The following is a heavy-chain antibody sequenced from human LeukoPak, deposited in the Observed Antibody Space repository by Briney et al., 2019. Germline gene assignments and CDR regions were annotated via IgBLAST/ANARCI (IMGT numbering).Heavy chain of an antibody. V-gene: IGHV1-69*05. CDR1: GGTFSSYA. Sequence: GASVKVSCKASGGTFSSYAISWVRQAPGQGLGWMGRIIPIFGTANYAQKFQGRVTITTDESTSTAYMELSSLRSEDTAVYYCARAYDSSGYYYEFDYWGQGTLVTVSS. J-gene: IGHJ4*02. D-gene: IGHD3-22*01. CDR2: IIPIFGTA. CDR3: ARAYDSSGYYYEFDY.